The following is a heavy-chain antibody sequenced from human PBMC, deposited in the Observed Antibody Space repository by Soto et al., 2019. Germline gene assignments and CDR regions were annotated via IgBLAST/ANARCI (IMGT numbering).Heavy chain of an antibody. J-gene: IGHJ6*02. Sequence: QVQLVQSGAEVKKPGASVKVSCKASGYTFTSYGISWVRQAPGQGLEWMGWISAYNGNTNYAQKLQGRVTMTTDTSTSTAYMELRSLGSDDTAVYYCARVAGSGWPDYYYYYGMDVWGQGTTVTVSS. CDR1: GYTFTSYG. CDR2: ISAYNGNT. D-gene: IGHD6-19*01. CDR3: ARVAGSGWPDYYYYYGMDV. V-gene: IGHV1-18*01.